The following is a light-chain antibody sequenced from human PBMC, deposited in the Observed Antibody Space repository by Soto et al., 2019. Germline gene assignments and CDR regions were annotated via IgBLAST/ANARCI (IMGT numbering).Light chain of an antibody. CDR3: QQYKDWPTT. CDR2: GAS. J-gene: IGKJ1*01. Sequence: ELVMTQSPATLSVSPGERATLSCRAGQSVSSNLAWYQQKPGQAPRLLIYGASTRATGIPARFSGSGAGTDFTLTITSLQSEDFGVYFCQQYKDWPTTFGQGTKVDIK. V-gene: IGKV3-15*01. CDR1: QSVSSN.